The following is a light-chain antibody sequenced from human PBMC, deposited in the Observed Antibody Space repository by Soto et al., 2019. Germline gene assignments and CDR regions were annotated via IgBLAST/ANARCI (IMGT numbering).Light chain of an antibody. CDR3: SSYTGSGTLV. CDR2: DVS. V-gene: IGLV2-14*01. Sequence: QSALTQPASVSGSPGQSITISCTGSSSDVGGYNHVSWYQQHPDKAPKLMIYDVSNRPSGVSNRFSGSKSGDTASLTISGLQAEDEADYYCSSYTGSGTLVFGGGTKVTVL. CDR1: SSDVGGYNH. J-gene: IGLJ2*01.